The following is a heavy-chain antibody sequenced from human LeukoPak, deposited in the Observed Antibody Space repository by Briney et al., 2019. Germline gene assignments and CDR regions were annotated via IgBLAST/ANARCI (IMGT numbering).Heavy chain of an antibody. D-gene: IGHD4/OR15-4a*01. CDR1: GFTFSSYA. CDR3: AGATSYYYYGMDV. Sequence: GGSLRLSCAASGFTFSSYAMSWVRQAPGKGLEWVSAISGSGGSTYYADSVKGRFTISRDNSKNTLYLQMNSLSAEDTAVYYCAGATSYYYYGMDVWGQGTTVTVSS. V-gene: IGHV3-23*01. CDR2: ISGSGGST. J-gene: IGHJ6*02.